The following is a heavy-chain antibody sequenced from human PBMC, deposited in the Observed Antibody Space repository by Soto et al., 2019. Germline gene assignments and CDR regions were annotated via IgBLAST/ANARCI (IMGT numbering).Heavy chain of an antibody. Sequence: PGGSLRLSCAASGFTFNSYAMNWVRQAPGKGLEWVSSISGGGGGTYYADSVKGRLTISRDNSKNTLFLQMNSLRVEDTAVYYCAKDFGVYCAGTKCHIYFDDWGQGALVTVSS. CDR1: GFTFNSYA. CDR2: ISGGGGGT. J-gene: IGHJ4*02. V-gene: IGHV3-23*01. D-gene: IGHD2-21*01. CDR3: AKDFGVYCAGTKCHIYFDD.